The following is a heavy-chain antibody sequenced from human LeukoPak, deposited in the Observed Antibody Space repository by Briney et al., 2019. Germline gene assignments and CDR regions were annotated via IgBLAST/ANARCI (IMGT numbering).Heavy chain of an antibody. CDR3: AKGSSKWELFVRVEYYFDY. J-gene: IGHJ4*02. CDR2: ISYDGSNK. Sequence: GGSLRLSCAASGFTFSSYGMHWVRQAPGKGLEWVAVISYDGSNKYYADSVKGRFTISRDNAKNSLYLQMNSLRAEDMALYYCAKGSSKWELFVRVEYYFDYWGQGTLVTVSS. V-gene: IGHV3-30*18. CDR1: GFTFSSYG. D-gene: IGHD1-26*01.